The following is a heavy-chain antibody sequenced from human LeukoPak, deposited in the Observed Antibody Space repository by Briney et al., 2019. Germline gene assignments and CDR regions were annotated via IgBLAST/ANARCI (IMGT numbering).Heavy chain of an antibody. Sequence: KSSETLSLTCTVSGAPLSSYYWSWIRQPPGKGLEWIGYIYYDGSTNYNPSLQSRVTISVDTSKNQFSVKLSSVTAADTAVYYCARSRVVGASPYYCDYWGQGTLVTVSS. CDR3: ARSRVVGASPYYCDY. J-gene: IGHJ4*02. V-gene: IGHV4-59*01. CDR2: IYYDGST. CDR1: GAPLSSYY. D-gene: IGHD1-26*01.